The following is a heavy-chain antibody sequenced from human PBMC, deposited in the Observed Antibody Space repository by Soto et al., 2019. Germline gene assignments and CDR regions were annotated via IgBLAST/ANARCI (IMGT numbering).Heavy chain of an antibody. Sequence: PGGSLRLSCEDPGFNFSDYGFHWVRQAPGKGLEWVAMISYDGSDRYYRDSVQGRFTISRDDSKNTVFLQMNSLRTEDTAMYYCARSTYCNGGSCYPQYWGPGTLVTVSS. V-gene: IGHV3-30*03. J-gene: IGHJ4*02. CDR3: ARSTYCNGGSCYPQY. CDR1: GFNFSDYG. CDR2: ISYDGSDR. D-gene: IGHD2-15*01.